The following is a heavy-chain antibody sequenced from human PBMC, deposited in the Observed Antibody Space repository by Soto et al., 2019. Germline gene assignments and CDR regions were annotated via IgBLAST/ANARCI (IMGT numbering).Heavy chain of an antibody. D-gene: IGHD3-22*01. Sequence: QMQLVQSGPEVKKPGTSVKVSCKASGFTFTSSAMQWVRQARGQRLEWIGWIVVGSGNTNYAQKFQERVTITRDMSTSTAYMELTSLRSEDTAVYYCAADGPHISGYSNDAFDIWGQGTMVTVSS. CDR1: GFTFTSSA. V-gene: IGHV1-58*02. J-gene: IGHJ3*02. CDR3: AADGPHISGYSNDAFDI. CDR2: IVVGSGNT.